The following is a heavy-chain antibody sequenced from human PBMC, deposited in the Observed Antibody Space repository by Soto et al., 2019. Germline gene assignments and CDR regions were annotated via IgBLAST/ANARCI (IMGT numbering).Heavy chain of an antibody. CDR3: ASGRRDGSGWYPLVFDP. V-gene: IGHV1-69*01. CDR2: IIPIFGTA. Sequence: QVQLVQSGAEVKKPGSSVKVSCKASGGTFSSYAISWVRQAPGQGLEWMGGIIPIFGTANYAQKFQGRVTITADESTSTAYMELSSLRSEDTAVYYCASGRRDGSGWYPLVFDPWGQGTLVTVSS. CDR1: GGTFSSYA. D-gene: IGHD6-19*01. J-gene: IGHJ5*02.